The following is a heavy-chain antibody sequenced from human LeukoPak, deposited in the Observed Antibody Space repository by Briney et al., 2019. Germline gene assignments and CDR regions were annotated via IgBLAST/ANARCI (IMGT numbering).Heavy chain of an antibody. CDR2: IRSSDTSI. CDR1: GFTFSSYE. CDR3: ARDFIGDYGDEVTAFDI. J-gene: IGHJ3*02. D-gene: IGHD4-17*01. V-gene: IGHV3-48*03. Sequence: GGSLRLSCAASGFTFSSYEMNWVRQAPGKGLEWVAYIRSSDTSIYYADSVKGRFTISRDNAKNSLYLQMNSLRAEDTAVYYCARDFIGDYGDEVTAFDIWGQGTMVTVSS.